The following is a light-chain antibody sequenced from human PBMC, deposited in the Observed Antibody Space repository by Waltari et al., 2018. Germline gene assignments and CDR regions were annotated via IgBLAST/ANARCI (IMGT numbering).Light chain of an antibody. Sequence: SFELTQPSSVSVSPGQTASIACSGAHLGSKWTSWYQQKAGQSPVLVIYADSERASGVPGRFSAARSGDTVTLNISGTQDLDEADYYCQTWDSNIFVFGPGTKVTVL. V-gene: IGLV3-1*01. J-gene: IGLJ1*01. CDR1: HLGSKW. CDR3: QTWDSNIFV. CDR2: ADS.